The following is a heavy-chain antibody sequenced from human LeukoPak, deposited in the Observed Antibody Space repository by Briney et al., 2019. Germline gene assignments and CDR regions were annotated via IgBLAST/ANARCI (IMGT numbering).Heavy chain of an antibody. CDR1: GFTFSSYS. J-gene: IGHJ3*02. D-gene: IGHD6-13*01. CDR2: ISSSSSHI. CDR3: ARSRGYSSSDAFDI. Sequence: PGGSLRLSCAASGFTFSSYSMNWVRQAPGKGLEWVSSISSSSSHIYYADSVKGRSTISRDNAKNSLYLQMNSLRAEDTAVYYCARSRGYSSSDAFDIWGQGTMVTVSS. V-gene: IGHV3-21*01.